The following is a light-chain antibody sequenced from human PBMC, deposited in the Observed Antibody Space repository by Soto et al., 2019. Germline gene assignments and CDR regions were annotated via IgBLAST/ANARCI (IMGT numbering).Light chain of an antibody. CDR2: AAS. J-gene: IGKJ1*01. Sequence: DIQMTQSPSSLSASVGDRVTITCRASQSVASYLNWYQQKPDNAPKLLIYAASSLQSGVPSRFSGSGFGTDFTLTISSLQPEDFATYYCQQSYNTPWGFGQGTKVEIK. CDR1: QSVASY. V-gene: IGKV1-39*01. CDR3: QQSYNTPWG.